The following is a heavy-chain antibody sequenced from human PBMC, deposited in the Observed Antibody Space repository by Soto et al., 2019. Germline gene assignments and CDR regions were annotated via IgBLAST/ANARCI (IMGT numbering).Heavy chain of an antibody. CDR2: IYYSGST. Sequence: SETLSLTCTASGGSISSGGYYWSWIRQHPGKGLEWIGYIYYSGSTYYNPSLKSRVTISVDTSKNQFSLKLSSVTAADTAVYYCARDYSNSGNWFDPWGQGTLVTVS. J-gene: IGHJ5*02. V-gene: IGHV4-31*03. CDR3: ARDYSNSGNWFDP. D-gene: IGHD4-4*01. CDR1: GGSISSGGYY.